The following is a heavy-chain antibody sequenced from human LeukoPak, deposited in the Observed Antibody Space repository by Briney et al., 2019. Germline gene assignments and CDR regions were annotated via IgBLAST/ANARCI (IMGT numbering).Heavy chain of an antibody. CDR3: ASGIAVAGIYRAFDI. V-gene: IGHV1-46*01. CDR2: INPSGGST. D-gene: IGHD6-19*01. Sequence: GASAKVSCKASGYTFTSYYMHWVRQAPGQGLEWMGIINPSGGSTSYAQKFQGRVTMTRDTSTSTVYMELSSLRSEDTAVYYCASGIAVAGIYRAFDIWGQGTMVTVSS. J-gene: IGHJ3*02. CDR1: GYTFTSYY.